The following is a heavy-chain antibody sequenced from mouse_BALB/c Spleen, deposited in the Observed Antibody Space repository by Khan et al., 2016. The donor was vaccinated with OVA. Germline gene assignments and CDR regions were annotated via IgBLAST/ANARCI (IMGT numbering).Heavy chain of an antibody. J-gene: IGHJ4*01. CDR2: IGGDGRQ. V-gene: IGHV2-6-7*01. Sequence: QVQLKQSGPGLVAPSQSLSITCTVSGFSLTGYGVNWVRQPPGKGLEWLGLIGGDGRQNYNSALKSRLSSSKDNAKSQVFLKMNSLQTDDTARYYCARAYYGNYREAMDYWGQGTSVTVSS. D-gene: IGHD2-10*01. CDR1: GFSLTGYG. CDR3: ARAYYGNYREAMDY.